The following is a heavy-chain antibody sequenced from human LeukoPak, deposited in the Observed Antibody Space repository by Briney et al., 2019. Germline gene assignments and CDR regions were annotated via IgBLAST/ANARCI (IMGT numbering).Heavy chain of an antibody. CDR1: GGSFSGYY. J-gene: IGHJ4*02. CDR3: ARVPAACEDY. D-gene: IGHD2-2*01. V-gene: IGHV4-34*01. Sequence: SETLSLTCAVYGGSFSGYYWSWIRQPPGKGLEWIGEINHSGSTNYNPSLKSRVTISVDTSKNQFSQKLSSVTAADTAVYYCARVPAACEDYWGQGTLVTVSS. CDR2: INHSGST.